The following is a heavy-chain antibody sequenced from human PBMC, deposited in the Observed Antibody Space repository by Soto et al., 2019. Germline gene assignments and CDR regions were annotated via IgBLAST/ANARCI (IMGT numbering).Heavy chain of an antibody. CDR1: GLTFSSYE. CDR3: AIRDADGRSDYDFWKGTRFY. CDR2: ISSSGSAV. Sequence: GGSLRLSCVASGLTFSSYEMNWVRQAPGKGLEWISYISSSGSAVFYADSVKGRFTISRDHAKNSLYLQMNSLRADDTAVYYCAIRDADGRSDYDFWKGTRFYWGKGTLVTVSS. D-gene: IGHD3-3*01. J-gene: IGHJ4*02. V-gene: IGHV3-48*03.